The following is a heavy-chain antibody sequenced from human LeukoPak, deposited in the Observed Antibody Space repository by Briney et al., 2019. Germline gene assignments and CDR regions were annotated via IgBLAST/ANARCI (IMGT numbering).Heavy chain of an antibody. V-gene: IGHV3-33*08. CDR1: GFTFSSYA. CDR3: ARAPHYGGNHGYFDY. D-gene: IGHD4-17*01. J-gene: IGHJ4*02. CDR2: IWYDGSHT. Sequence: SGGSLRLSCAASGFTFSSYAMSWVRQAPGKGLEWVAVIWYDGSHTYYADSVKGRSTISRDNSKNTLYLQMNSLRAQDTAVFYCARAPHYGGNHGYFDYWGQGILVTVSS.